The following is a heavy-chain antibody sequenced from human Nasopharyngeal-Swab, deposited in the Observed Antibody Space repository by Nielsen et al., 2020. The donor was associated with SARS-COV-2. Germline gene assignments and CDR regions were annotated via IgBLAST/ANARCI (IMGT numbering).Heavy chain of an antibody. D-gene: IGHD2-2*01. CDR3: AREDIGVVPVAMGYNWFDP. CDR2: INPSAGST. V-gene: IGHV1-46*01. CDR1: GYTFTSYY. Sequence: ASVKVSCKASGYTFTSYYIHWVRQAPGQGLEWMGIINPSAGSTSYAQKFQGRVTMTRDTSTSTVSMELSSLRSEDTAVYYCAREDIGVVPVAMGYNWFDPWCQGTLVTVAS. J-gene: IGHJ5*02.